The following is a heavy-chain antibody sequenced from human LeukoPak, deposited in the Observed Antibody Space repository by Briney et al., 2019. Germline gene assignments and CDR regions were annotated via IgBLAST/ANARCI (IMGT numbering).Heavy chain of an antibody. J-gene: IGHJ4*02. CDR2: ISYDGSNK. CDR3: ARVYYDYVWGSYRRYFDY. V-gene: IGHV3-30-3*01. CDR1: GFTFSSYA. D-gene: IGHD3-16*02. Sequence: GRSLRLSCAASGFTFSSYAMHWVRQAPGKGLEWVAVISYDGSNKYYADSVKGRFTISRDNSKNTLYLQMNSLRAEDTAVHYCARVYYDYVWGSYRRYFDYWGQGTLVTVSS.